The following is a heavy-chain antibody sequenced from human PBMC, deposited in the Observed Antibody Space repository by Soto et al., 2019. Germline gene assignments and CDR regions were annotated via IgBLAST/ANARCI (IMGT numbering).Heavy chain of an antibody. V-gene: IGHV4-59*01. D-gene: IGHD1-20*01. J-gene: IGHJ4*02. CDR2: IYYRGST. CDR1: GGSISSYY. Sequence: TSDTLSLTCTVSGGSISSYYWRCIRQPPGKALEGIGYIYYRGSTNYNPSLKSRVTISVDTSKNQFSLKLSSVTAADTAVYYCAREGITGIFDYWGQGTLVTVSS. CDR3: AREGITGIFDY.